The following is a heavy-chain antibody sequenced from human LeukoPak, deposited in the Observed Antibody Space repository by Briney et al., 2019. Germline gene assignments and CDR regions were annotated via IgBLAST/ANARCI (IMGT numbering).Heavy chain of an antibody. D-gene: IGHD1-26*01. CDR3: ARDVRGSYYGY. CDR2: INPNSGGT. J-gene: IGHJ4*02. Sequence: ASVKVSCKVSGYTLTELSMHWVRQAPGQGLEWMGWINPNSGGTNYAQKFQGRVTMTRDTSISTAYMELSRLRSDDTAVYYCARDVRGSYYGYWGQGTLVTVSS. CDR1: GYTLTELS. V-gene: IGHV1-2*02.